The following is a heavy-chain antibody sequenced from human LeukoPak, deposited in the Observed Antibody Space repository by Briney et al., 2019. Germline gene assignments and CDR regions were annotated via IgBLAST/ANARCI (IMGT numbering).Heavy chain of an antibody. CDR2: IKPDGSEK. CDR1: GLTFSGYW. J-gene: IGHJ4*02. Sequence: PGGSLRLSCAASGLTFSGYWMNWVRQAPGKGLEWVANIKPDGSEKYYVDSVKGRFTISRDNARNSLYLQMTSLRAEDTAVYYCARDVGGNLDYWGQGILVTVSS. D-gene: IGHD1-26*01. V-gene: IGHV3-7*01. CDR3: ARDVGGNLDY.